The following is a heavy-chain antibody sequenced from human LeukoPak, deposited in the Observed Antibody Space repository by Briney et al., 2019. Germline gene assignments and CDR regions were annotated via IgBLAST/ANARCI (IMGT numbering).Heavy chain of an antibody. V-gene: IGHV3-23*01. J-gene: IGHJ4*02. CDR2: ISGSGDST. CDR3: AKNAWHCSGGSCYFDY. Sequence: GGSLRLSCAASGFTFSSYAMSWVRQAPGKGLQWVSTISGSGDSTDYADSVKGRFTISRDNSKNTLYLQMNSLRAEDTATYYCAKNAWHCSGGSCYFDYWGQGTLVTVSS. D-gene: IGHD2-15*01. CDR1: GFTFSSYA.